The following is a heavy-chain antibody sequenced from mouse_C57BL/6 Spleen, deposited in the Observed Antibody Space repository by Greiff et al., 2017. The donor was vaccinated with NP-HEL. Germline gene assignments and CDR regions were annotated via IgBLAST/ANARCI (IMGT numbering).Heavy chain of an antibody. CDR3: ARDGNYEGYAMDY. D-gene: IGHD2-1*01. V-gene: IGHV1-22*01. CDR2: INPNNGGT. CDR1: GYTFTDYN. J-gene: IGHJ4*01. Sequence: EVQLQQSGPELVKPGASVKMSCKASGYTFTDYNMHWVKQSHGKSLEWIGYINPNNGGTSYNQKFKGKATLTVNKSSSTAYMELRSLTSEDSAVYYCARDGNYEGYAMDYWGQGTSVTVSS.